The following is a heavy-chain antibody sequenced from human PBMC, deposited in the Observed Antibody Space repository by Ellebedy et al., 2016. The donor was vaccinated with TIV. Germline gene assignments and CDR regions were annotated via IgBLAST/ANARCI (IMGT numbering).Heavy chain of an antibody. V-gene: IGHV3-23*01. CDR3: AKLDSSGYYYGRFDY. CDR2: ISSSGVST. Sequence: GGSLRLSCAASGFTFRNFAMTWVRQAPGKGLEWVSSISSSGVSTDYATSVRGRVTISRDNSKNTLYLQMDSLRAGDTAVYYCAKLDSSGYYYGRFDYWGQGTLVTVSS. CDR1: GFTFRNFA. J-gene: IGHJ4*02. D-gene: IGHD3-22*01.